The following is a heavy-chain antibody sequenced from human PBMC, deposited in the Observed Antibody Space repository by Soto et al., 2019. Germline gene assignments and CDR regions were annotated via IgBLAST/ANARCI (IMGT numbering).Heavy chain of an antibody. CDR1: GGSFSGYY. J-gene: IGHJ5*02. Sequence: SETLSLTCAVYGGSFSGYYWSWIRQPPGKGLEWIGEINHSGSTNYNPSIKSRVTISVDTSKNQFSLKLSSVTAADTAVYYCARAGGAVVVVPAAIGNWFDPWGQGTLVTVSS. CDR3: ARAGGAVVVVPAAIGNWFDP. D-gene: IGHD2-2*01. CDR2: INHSGST. V-gene: IGHV4-34*01.